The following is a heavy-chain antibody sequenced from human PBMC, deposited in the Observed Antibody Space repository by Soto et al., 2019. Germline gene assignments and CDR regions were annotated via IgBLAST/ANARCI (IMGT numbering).Heavy chain of an antibody. CDR1: GFTFSSYA. J-gene: IGHJ4*02. Sequence: GGSLRLSCAASGFTFSSYAMHWVRQAPGKGLEWVAAISYDGSNKYYVDSVKGRFTISRDNSKNTLNLQMNSLRAEDTAVYYCARDPFTAAAGPYYFHYWGQGTLVTVSS. V-gene: IGHV3-30-3*01. CDR3: ARDPFTAAAGPYYFHY. CDR2: ISYDGSNK. D-gene: IGHD6-13*01.